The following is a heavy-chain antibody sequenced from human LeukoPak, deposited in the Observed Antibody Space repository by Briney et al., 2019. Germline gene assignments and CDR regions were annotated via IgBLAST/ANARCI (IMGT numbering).Heavy chain of an antibody. CDR2: FSYDGRT. D-gene: IGHD3-22*01. V-gene: IGHV4-39*01. CDR1: GGSISSSNYN. CDR3: ARRSYYDSGGYYYSAFDI. J-gene: IGHJ3*02. Sequence: SETLSLTCTVSGGSISSSNYNWGWIRQPPGKGLEWIGSFSYDGRTYHNPSLKSRVTVSVDTPKNQFSLTLSSVTAADTAVYFCARRSYYDSGGYYYSAFDIWGQGTLVTVSS.